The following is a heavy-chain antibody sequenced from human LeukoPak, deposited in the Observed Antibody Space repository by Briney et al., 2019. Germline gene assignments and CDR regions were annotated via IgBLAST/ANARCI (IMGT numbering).Heavy chain of an antibody. CDR3: ARDPYYYGSGIWGYFDY. V-gene: IGHV3-33*01. D-gene: IGHD3-10*01. CDR1: GFTFSSYG. Sequence: GRSLRLSCAVSGFTFSSYGMHWVRQAPGKGLEWVAVIWYDGSSKYYADSVKGRFTISRDNSKNTLYLQMDSLRAEDTAVYYCARDPYYYGSGIWGYFDYWGQGTLVTVSS. CDR2: IWYDGSSK. J-gene: IGHJ4*02.